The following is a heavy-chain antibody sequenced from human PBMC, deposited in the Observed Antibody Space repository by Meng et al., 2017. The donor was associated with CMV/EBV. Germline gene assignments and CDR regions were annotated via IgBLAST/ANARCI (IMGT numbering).Heavy chain of an antibody. Sequence: GGSLRLSCAASGFTFSSYAMHWVRQAPGKGLEWVAVISYDGSNKYYADSVKGRFTISRDNSKNTLYLQMNSLRAEGTAVYYCARDGTSDAFDIWGQGTMVTVSS. CDR3: ARDGTSDAFDI. V-gene: IGHV3-30-3*01. CDR1: GFTFSSYA. J-gene: IGHJ3*02. D-gene: IGHD1-1*01. CDR2: ISYDGSNK.